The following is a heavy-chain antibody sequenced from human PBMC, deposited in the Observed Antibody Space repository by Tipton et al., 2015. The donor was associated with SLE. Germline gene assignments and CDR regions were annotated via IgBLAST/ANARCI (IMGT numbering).Heavy chain of an antibody. Sequence: TLSLTCTVSGGSISSGGYYWSWIRQPPGKGLEWIGEINHSGSTNYNPSLKSRVTISVDTSKNQFSLKLSSVTAADTAVYYCAREGVYSNYMDVWGKGTTVTVSS. J-gene: IGHJ6*03. V-gene: IGHV4-39*07. D-gene: IGHD6-6*01. CDR3: AREGVYSNYMDV. CDR2: INHSGST. CDR1: GGSISSGGYY.